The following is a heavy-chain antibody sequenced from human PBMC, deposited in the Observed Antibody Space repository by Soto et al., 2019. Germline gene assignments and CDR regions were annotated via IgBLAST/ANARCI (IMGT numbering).Heavy chain of an antibody. J-gene: IGHJ4*02. V-gene: IGHV2-5*02. D-gene: IGHD3-10*01. CDR3: AHRSPYYSGLYYFDY. CDR1: GFSLSTTGVG. Sequence: GSGPTLVNPTQTLTLTCSFSGFSLSTTGVGVGWIRQPPGKALEWLALIYWDDDKRYSPSLKSRLTITKDTSKNQVVLTMSNMDHVDTATYFCAHRSPYYSGLYYFDYWGQGTLVTVSS. CDR2: IYWDDDK.